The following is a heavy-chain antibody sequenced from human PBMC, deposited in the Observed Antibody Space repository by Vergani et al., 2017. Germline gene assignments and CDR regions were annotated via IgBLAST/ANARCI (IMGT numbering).Heavy chain of an antibody. CDR3: ATRGTVVTYYYYYMDV. CDR2: INPSGGST. J-gene: IGHJ6*03. V-gene: IGHV1-46*01. Sequence: QVQLVQSGAEVKKPGASVKVSCKASGYTFTSYYMHWVRQAPGQGLEWMGIINPSGGSTSYAQKFQGRVTITADTSTDTAYMELSSLRSEDTAVYYCATRGTVVTYYYYYMDVWGKGTTVTVSS. CDR1: GYTFTSYY. D-gene: IGHD4-23*01.